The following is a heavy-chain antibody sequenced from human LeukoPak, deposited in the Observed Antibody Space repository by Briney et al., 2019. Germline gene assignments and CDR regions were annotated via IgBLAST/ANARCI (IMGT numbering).Heavy chain of an antibody. CDR1: GFTFSSYS. Sequence: GGSLRLSCAASGFTFSSYSMHWVRQAPGKGLEWVSYISTSGNTIYYADSVKGRFTISRDNAKNSLFLQMNSLRVEDTAVYYCARDRAGGNYWGQGTLVTVSS. CDR3: ARDRAGGNY. V-gene: IGHV3-48*04. CDR2: ISTSGNTI. J-gene: IGHJ4*02. D-gene: IGHD3-16*01.